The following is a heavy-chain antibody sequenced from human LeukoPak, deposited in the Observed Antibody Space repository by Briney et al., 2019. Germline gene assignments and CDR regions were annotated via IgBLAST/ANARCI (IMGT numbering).Heavy chain of an antibody. CDR3: ARGSGDY. V-gene: IGHV3-7*04. J-gene: IGHJ4*02. CDR2: IKPDGSEK. CDR1: GFTFSGYG. Sequence: GRSLRLSCAASGFTFSGYGMHWVRQAPGKGLEWVANIKPDGSEKYYVDSVKGRFTISRDNAKNSLYLQMTSLRAEDTAVYYCARGSGDYSGQGTLVTVSS.